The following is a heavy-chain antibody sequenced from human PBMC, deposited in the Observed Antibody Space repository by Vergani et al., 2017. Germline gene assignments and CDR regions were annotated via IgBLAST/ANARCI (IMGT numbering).Heavy chain of an antibody. CDR3: ASQMYSSSWFDP. J-gene: IGHJ5*02. D-gene: IGHD6-13*01. V-gene: IGHV1-69*09. CDR1: GYTFSSYA. CDR2: IIPILGIA. Sequence: QVQLVQSGAVVKKPGASVKVSCKASGYTFSSYAISWVRQAPGQGLEWMGRIIPILGIANYAQKFQGRVTITADKSTSTAYMELSSLRSEDTAVYYCASQMYSSSWFDPWGQGTLVTVSS.